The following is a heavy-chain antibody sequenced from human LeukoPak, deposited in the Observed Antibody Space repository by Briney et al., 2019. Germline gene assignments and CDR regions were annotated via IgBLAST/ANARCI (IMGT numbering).Heavy chain of an antibody. Sequence: PGGSLRLSCAASGFTFSSYEMNWVRQAAGKGLEWVSYISSSGSTIYYADSVKGRFTISRDNAKNSLYLQMNSLRAEDTAVYCCAELGITMIGGVWGKGTTVTISS. D-gene: IGHD3-10*02. CDR1: GFTFSSYE. J-gene: IGHJ6*04. V-gene: IGHV3-48*03. CDR3: AELGITMIGGV. CDR2: ISSSGSTI.